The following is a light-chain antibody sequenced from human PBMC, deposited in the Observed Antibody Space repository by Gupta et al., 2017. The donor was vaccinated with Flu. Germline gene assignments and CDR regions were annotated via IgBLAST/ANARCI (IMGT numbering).Light chain of an antibody. Sequence: DIQMTQSPSTLSASVGDRVNITCRASQSISSCLAWYQQKPGKAPKLLIYKASSVESGVPSRFSGSGSGTEFTLTISRRQPDDFATYYCQQDNSFFWTFGQGTKVEIK. CDR2: KAS. V-gene: IGKV1-5*03. J-gene: IGKJ1*01. CDR3: QQDNSFFWT. CDR1: QSISSC.